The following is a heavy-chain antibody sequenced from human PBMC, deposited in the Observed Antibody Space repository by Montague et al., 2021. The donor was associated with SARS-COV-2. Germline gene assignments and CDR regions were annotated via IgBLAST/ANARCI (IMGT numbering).Heavy chain of an antibody. CDR2: ISFDATNK. D-gene: IGHD1-26*01. Sequence: SLRLSCAASGFTFKSYSMHWVRQAPGKGLEWVAVISFDATNKYYADSVKGRFANSRDNSENTLYLQMNTLRVEDTAVYYCARVFSGTDLDYFDFWGQGTLVTVSS. V-gene: IGHV3-30*09. CDR3: ARVFSGTDLDYFDF. CDR1: GFTFKSYS. J-gene: IGHJ4*02.